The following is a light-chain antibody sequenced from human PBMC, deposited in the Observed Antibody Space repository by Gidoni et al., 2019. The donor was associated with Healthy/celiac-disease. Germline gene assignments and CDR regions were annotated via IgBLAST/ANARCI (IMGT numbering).Light chain of an antibody. J-gene: IGKJ1*01. CDR1: QSLLHSNGYNY. Sequence: DIVMTQSPLSLPVTPGEPASISCRSSQSLLHSNGYNYLDWYLQKPGKSQQLLIYLGSNRASGVPDRFSGSGSGTDFTLKISRVEAEDVGVYYCMQALQTPWTFGQGTKVEIK. CDR2: LGS. CDR3: MQALQTPWT. V-gene: IGKV2-28*01.